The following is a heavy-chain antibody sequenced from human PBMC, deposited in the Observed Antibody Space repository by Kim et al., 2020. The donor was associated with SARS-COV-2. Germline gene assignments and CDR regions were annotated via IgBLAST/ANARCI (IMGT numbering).Heavy chain of an antibody. CDR1: GFTFNTYS. V-gene: IGHV3-21*01. Sequence: GGSLRLSCAASGFTFNTYSMNWVRQAPGKGLEWVSAISRSRRYVNNADSVKGRFTISRDNARDLLYLQMNSLRVEDTAVYYCAREVRREETDRELPDAFDVWGLGTTVTVSS. CDR2: ISRSRRYV. D-gene: IGHD1-7*01. CDR3: AREVRREETDRELPDAFDV. J-gene: IGHJ3*01.